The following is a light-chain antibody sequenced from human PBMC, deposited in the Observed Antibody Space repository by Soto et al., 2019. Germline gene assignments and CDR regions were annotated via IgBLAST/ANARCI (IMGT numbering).Light chain of an antibody. CDR3: HQRSNWPPT. J-gene: IGKJ4*01. V-gene: IGKV3-11*01. CDR1: QSVSSN. CDR2: DAS. Sequence: ENVLTQSPATLSLSPGKRATLSCRASQSVSSNLGWYQQRPGQAPRLLIYDASNRATGIPARFSGSGSGTDFTLTISSLQPEDFAVYYCHQRSNWPPTFGGGTKVEIK.